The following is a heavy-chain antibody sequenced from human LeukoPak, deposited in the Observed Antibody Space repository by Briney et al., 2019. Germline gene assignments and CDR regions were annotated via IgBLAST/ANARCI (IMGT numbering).Heavy chain of an antibody. J-gene: IGHJ4*02. V-gene: IGHV6-1*01. D-gene: IGHD6-13*01. Sequence: SQTLSLTCAISGGSVSSNSAAWNWIRQSPSRGLEWLGRTYYRSKWYNDYAVSVKSRITINPDTSKNQFSLQLNSVTPEDTAVYYCAREASIAAAGTDYYFDYWGQGTLVTVSS. CDR1: GGSVSSNSAA. CDR3: AREASIAAAGTDYYFDY. CDR2: TYYRSKWYN.